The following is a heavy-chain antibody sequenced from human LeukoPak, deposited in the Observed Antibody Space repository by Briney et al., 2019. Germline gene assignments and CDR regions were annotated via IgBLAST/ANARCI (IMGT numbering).Heavy chain of an antibody. CDR3: ARDYYDFSGYYYE. V-gene: IGHV4-38-2*02. CDR1: GYSISSGYY. CDR2: MHHSENA. J-gene: IGHJ4*02. Sequence: SETLSLTCTVSGYSISSGYYWGWIRQPPGKGLEWIGSMHHSENAYYNPSLQSRVTISIDPSKNQFSLRLSSVTAADTAMYYCARDYYDFSGYYYEWGQGTLVTVSS. D-gene: IGHD3-22*01.